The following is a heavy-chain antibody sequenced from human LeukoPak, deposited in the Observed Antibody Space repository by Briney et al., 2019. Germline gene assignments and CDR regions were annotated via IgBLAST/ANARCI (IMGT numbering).Heavy chain of an antibody. J-gene: IGHJ5*02. CDR2: IKQDGSEK. V-gene: IGHV3-7*03. Sequence: GGSLRLSCAASGFTFSSYWMSWVRQAPGKGLEWVANIKQDGSEKYCMDSVKGRFTVSRDNAKNSLYLQMNSLRAEDTAVYHCARVDEHAHWFDPRGQGTLVTVSS. CDR3: ARVDEHAHWFDP. D-gene: IGHD1/OR15-1a*01. CDR1: GFTFSSYW.